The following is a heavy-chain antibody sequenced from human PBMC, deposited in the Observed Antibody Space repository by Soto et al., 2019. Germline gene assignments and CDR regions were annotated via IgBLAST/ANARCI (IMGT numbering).Heavy chain of an antibody. D-gene: IGHD3-10*01. CDR3: ASWSGDT. CDR2: IYHSGRT. V-gene: IGHV4-4*02. J-gene: IGHJ5*02. CDR1: GASVGTSNW. Sequence: QVQLQESGPGLVKPSGTLSLTCAVSGASVGTSNWWSWVRQPPGKGLEWIGEIYHSGRTSYNPSLKSRVTISADKSKDHVSLHLTSVTAADTAVYYCASWSGDTWGQGIRVTVSS.